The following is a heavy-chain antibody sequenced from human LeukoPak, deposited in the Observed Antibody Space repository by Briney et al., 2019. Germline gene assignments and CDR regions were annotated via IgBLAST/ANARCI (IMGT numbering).Heavy chain of an antibody. V-gene: IGHV3-15*01. D-gene: IGHD6-13*01. CDR1: GFTFSNAW. CDR3: TTGLLYSSWSASDDAFDI. CDR2: IKSKTDGGTT. Sequence: PGGSLRLSCAASGFTFSNAWMSWVRQAPGKGLEWVGRIKSKTDGGTTDYAAPVKGRFTISRDDSKNTLYLQMNSLKTEDTAVYYCTTGLLYSSWSASDDAFDIWGQGTMVTVSS. J-gene: IGHJ3*02.